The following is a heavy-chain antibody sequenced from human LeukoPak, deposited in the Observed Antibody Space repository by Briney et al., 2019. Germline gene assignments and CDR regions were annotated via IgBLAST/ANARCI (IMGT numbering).Heavy chain of an antibody. J-gene: IGHJ4*02. D-gene: IGHD6-6*01. CDR2: IYYSGST. CDR1: GGSISSGDYY. CDR3: ASEDSSPSYFDY. Sequence: NPSETLSLTCTVSGGSISSGDYYWSWIRQPPGKGLEWIGYIYYSGSTYYNPSLKSRVTISVDTSKNQFSLKLSSVTAADTAVYYCASEDSSPSYFDYWGQGTLVTVSS. V-gene: IGHV4-30-4*08.